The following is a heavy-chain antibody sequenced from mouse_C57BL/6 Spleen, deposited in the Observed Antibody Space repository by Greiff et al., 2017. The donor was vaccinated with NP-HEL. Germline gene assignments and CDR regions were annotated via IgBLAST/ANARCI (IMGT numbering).Heavy chain of an antibody. D-gene: IGHD1-1*01. J-gene: IGHJ4*01. Sequence: EVHLVESGGGLVKPGGSLKLSCEASGFTFSSYAMSWVRQTPEKRLEWVATISDGGSYTYYPDNVKGRFTISRDNAKNNLYLQMSHLKSEDTAMYYYARDNGSSPYYYAMDYWGQGTSVTVSS. CDR2: ISDGGSYT. V-gene: IGHV5-4*01. CDR3: ARDNGSSPYYYAMDY. CDR1: GFTFSSYA.